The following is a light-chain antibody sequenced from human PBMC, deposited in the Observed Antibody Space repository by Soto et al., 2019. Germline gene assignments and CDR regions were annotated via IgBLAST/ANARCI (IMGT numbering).Light chain of an antibody. J-gene: IGKJ5*01. V-gene: IGKV1-33*01. CDR2: DAF. Sequence: DIQLTQSPSSLSASVGDRITITCQASQDIGNYLNWYQQKPGKAPKLLIYDAFTLESEVPSRFSGSGAGTDFTFTISSLQPEDFATNYCQQYDNFPITLGQRTRLEIK. CDR1: QDIGNY. CDR3: QQYDNFPIT.